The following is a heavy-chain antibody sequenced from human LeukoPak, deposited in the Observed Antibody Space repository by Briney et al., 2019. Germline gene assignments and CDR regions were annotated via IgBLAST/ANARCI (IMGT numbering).Heavy chain of an antibody. CDR2: ISDFDENT. Sequence: GGSLRLSCAASGIYDMSWVRQAPGKGLEWVSSISDFDENTYYADSVKGRFTMSRDNSRNTLYLQMNNLRAEDTAVYYCAKRGYCSVASCSQTLYYFDHWGQGTLVTVSS. V-gene: IGHV3-23*01. D-gene: IGHD2-15*01. CDR3: AKRGYCSVASCSQTLYYFDH. CDR1: GIYD. J-gene: IGHJ4*02.